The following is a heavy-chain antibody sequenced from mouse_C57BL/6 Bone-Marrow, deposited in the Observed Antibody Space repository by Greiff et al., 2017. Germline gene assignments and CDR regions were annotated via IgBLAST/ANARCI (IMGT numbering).Heavy chain of an antibody. CDR2: IRSKSNNSAT. CDR3: VRAGGRDAMDY. V-gene: IGHV10-1*01. D-gene: IGHD3-3*01. J-gene: IGHJ4*01. Sequence: EVMLVESGGGLVQPKGSLKLSCAASGFSFNTYAMNWVRQAPGKGLEWVARIRSKSNNSATYYADSVKARFTISRDDSESMLYLQMNNLKTEDTARYYGVRAGGRDAMDYWGQGTSVTVSS. CDR1: GFSFNTYA.